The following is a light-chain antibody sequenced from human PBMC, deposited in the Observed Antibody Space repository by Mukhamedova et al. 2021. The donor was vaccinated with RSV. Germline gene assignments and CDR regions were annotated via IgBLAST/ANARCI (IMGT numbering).Light chain of an antibody. CDR1: SSDAGGYNY. Sequence: VTISCTGTSSDAGGYNYVSWYQQHPGKAPKLMIYDVSKRPSGVPDRFSGSKSGNTASLTISGLQAEDEADYYCCSYAGSYTFYV. CDR2: DVS. J-gene: IGLJ1*01. CDR3: CSYAGSYTFYV. V-gene: IGLV2-11*01.